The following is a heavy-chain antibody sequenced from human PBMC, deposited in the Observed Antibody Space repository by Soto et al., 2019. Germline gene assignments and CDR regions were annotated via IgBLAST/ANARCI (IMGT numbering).Heavy chain of an antibody. D-gene: IGHD4-17*01. CDR2: IYYSGST. Sequence: SETLSLTCTVSGVSISSYYWSWIRQPPGKGLEWIGYIYYSGSTNYNPSLKSRVTISVDTSKNQFSLKLSSVTAADTAVYYCARRYGPGFDYWGQGTMVNVSS. CDR1: GVSISSYY. J-gene: IGHJ4*02. CDR3: ARRYGPGFDY. V-gene: IGHV4-59*08.